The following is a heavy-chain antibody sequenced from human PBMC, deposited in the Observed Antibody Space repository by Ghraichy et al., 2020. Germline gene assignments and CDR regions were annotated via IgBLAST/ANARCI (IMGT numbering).Heavy chain of an antibody. D-gene: IGHD1-26*01. CDR1: GYSFTNYW. CDR3: ARHRYSGSYSFDY. CDR2: IYPGDSDT. V-gene: IGHV5-51*01. J-gene: IGHJ4*02. Sequence: GGSLRLSCTGSGYSFTNYWIGWVRQVPGKGLEWVGIIYPGDSDTRYSPSFQGQVTISTDKSISTAYLQLSSLKASDTAMYYCARHRYSGSYSFDYCGQGTLVTVSS.